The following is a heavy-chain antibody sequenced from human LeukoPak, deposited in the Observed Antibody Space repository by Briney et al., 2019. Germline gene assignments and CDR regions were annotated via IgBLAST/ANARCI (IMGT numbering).Heavy chain of an antibody. Sequence: PSETLSLTCTVSGGSTSSSPYYWGWIRQPPGKGLEWIGSIYHSGSTYYNPSLKSRVTISVDTSKNQFSLKLSSVTAADTAVYYCARGDIVVVVAATLGPGSAFDIWGQGTMVTVSS. CDR3: ARGDIVVVVAATLGPGSAFDI. D-gene: IGHD2-15*01. CDR1: GGSTSSSPYY. V-gene: IGHV4-39*07. J-gene: IGHJ3*02. CDR2: IYHSGST.